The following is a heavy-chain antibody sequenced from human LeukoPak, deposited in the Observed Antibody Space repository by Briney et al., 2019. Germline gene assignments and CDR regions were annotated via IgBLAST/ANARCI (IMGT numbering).Heavy chain of an antibody. Sequence: EASVKVSCKASGYTFTSYGISWVRQAPGQGLEWMGWISAYNGNTNYAQKLQGRVTMTTDTSTSTAYMELRSLRSDDTAVYYCARDSPLYGDYVDRLNGYWGQGTLVTVSS. CDR2: ISAYNGNT. CDR3: ARDSPLYGDYVDRLNGY. CDR1: GYTFTSYG. J-gene: IGHJ4*02. V-gene: IGHV1-18*01. D-gene: IGHD4-17*01.